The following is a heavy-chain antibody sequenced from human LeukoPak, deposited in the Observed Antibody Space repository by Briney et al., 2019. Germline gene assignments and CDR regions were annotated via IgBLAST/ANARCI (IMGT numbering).Heavy chain of an antibody. V-gene: IGHV3-33*01. CDR2: IYYDGSKK. CDR3: ARSLGETTFDW. J-gene: IGHJ4*02. CDR1: GFTFRNYG. Sequence: GGSLRLSCVASGFTFRNYGMHWIRQAPGKGLEWVSVIYYDGSKKYYADFVKGRFAISRDNSKNVVSLQMDSLRAEDTAFYYCARSLGETTFDWWGQGTLVTVPS. D-gene: IGHD3-16*01.